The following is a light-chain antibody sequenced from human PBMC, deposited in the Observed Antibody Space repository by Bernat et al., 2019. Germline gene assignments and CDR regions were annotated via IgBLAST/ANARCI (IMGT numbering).Light chain of an antibody. J-gene: IGKJ2*01. CDR2: VAS. CDR3: QQSFTAPYT. V-gene: IGKV1-39*01. CDR1: QGINTD. Sequence: DIQMTQSPSSLSASVGDRVTITCRAGQGINTDLNWYQHRPGQAPKLLIYVASALHTGVPSRFRGSGSGTDFTLTISSLQPEDFASYYCQQSFTAPYTFGQGTNVEIK.